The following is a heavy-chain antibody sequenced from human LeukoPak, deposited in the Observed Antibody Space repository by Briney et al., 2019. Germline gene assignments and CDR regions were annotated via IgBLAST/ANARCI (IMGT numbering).Heavy chain of an antibody. V-gene: IGHV1-2*02. J-gene: IGHJ6*02. CDR1: GYTLTAYY. D-gene: IGHD2-2*01. CDR3: ARAQRTVSGLDV. Sequence: ASVKVSCKASGYTLTAYYIHWVRQAPGRGLEWMGWMNPHSGGTNYAQNFRARVSMTTDTSINTAYLELTGLTSDDTALYYCARAQRTVSGLDVWGQGPTVTVSS. CDR2: MNPHSGGT.